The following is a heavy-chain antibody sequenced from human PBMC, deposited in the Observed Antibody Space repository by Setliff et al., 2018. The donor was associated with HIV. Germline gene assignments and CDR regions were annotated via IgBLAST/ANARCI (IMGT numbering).Heavy chain of an antibody. CDR2: INHSGNA. CDR3: ARGALSLTMTKFLSFFDS. D-gene: IGHD3-22*01. V-gene: IGHV4-34*01. CDR1: GGSFTGYY. Sequence: SETLSLTCAVSGGSFTGYYWSWIRQTPGKGLEWIAEINHSGNANYNPSLKSRVTISVVTSKSHFSLKMTSVTAADTAIYFCARGALSLTMTKFLSFFDSWGQGTQVTVSS. J-gene: IGHJ4*02.